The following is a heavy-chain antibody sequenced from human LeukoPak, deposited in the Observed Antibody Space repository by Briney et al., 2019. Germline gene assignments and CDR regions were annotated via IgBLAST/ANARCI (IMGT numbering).Heavy chain of an antibody. D-gene: IGHD6-19*01. V-gene: IGHV1-8*01. CDR2: MNPNSGNT. CDR3: AGGPYSSGWYRHRAVNWFDP. CDR1: GYTFTSYD. Sequence: ASVKVSCKASGYTFTSYDINWVRQATGQGLEWMGWMNPNSGNTGYAQKFQGRVTMTRNTSISTAYMELSSLRSEDTAVYYCAGGPYSSGWYRHRAVNWFDPWGQGTLVTVSS. J-gene: IGHJ5*02.